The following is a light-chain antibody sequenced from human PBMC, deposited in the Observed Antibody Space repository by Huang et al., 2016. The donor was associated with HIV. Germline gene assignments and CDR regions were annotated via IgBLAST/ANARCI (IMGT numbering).Light chain of an antibody. CDR2: GAS. CDR1: QSVSTN. J-gene: IGKJ2*01. V-gene: IGKV3-15*01. Sequence: VMTQSPATLSLSPGERATLSCRASQSVSTNLAWYQQKPGQAPRLLIDGASTRATGIPGRFSGSGSGTEFTRTISSLQSEDFVVYYCQQYYNWPPYTCGQGTKLEIK. CDR3: QQYYNWPPYT.